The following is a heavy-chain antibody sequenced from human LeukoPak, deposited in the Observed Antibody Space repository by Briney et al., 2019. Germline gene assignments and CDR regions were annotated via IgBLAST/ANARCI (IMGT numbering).Heavy chain of an antibody. Sequence: GSLRLSCAASGFIFSSDWMNWVRQAPGKGLEWVANIKQDGSEKYYVASVKGRFTISRDNAKNSLYLQMNSLRADDTAVYYCARGLRWPDFGGQGTLVTVSS. D-gene: IGHD4-23*01. CDR1: GFIFSSDW. CDR3: ARGLRWPDF. J-gene: IGHJ4*02. CDR2: IKQDGSEK. V-gene: IGHV3-7*03.